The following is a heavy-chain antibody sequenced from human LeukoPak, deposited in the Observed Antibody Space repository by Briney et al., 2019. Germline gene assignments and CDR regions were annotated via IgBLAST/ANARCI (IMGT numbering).Heavy chain of an antibody. V-gene: IGHV1-18*01. D-gene: IGHD1-26*01. CDR2: ISGYNGDT. Sequence: GASVKVSCKAFGYSFISFGINWVRQAPGQGLEWMGWISGYNGDTNYAQKFQGGVTMTTDTSASTAYMELRSLRSDDTAVYYCARGTWEAAARPYSFDTWGQGTLVTVSS. J-gene: IGHJ4*02. CDR3: ARGTWEAAARPYSFDT. CDR1: GYSFISFG.